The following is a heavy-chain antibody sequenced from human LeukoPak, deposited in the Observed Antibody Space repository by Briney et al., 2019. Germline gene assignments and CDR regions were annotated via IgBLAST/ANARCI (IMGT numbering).Heavy chain of an antibody. J-gene: IGHJ5*02. V-gene: IGHV1-24*01. CDR2: FDPEDGET. D-gene: IGHD1-26*01. Sequence: ASVKVSCKVSGYTLTELSMHWVRQAPGKGLEWMGGFDPEDGETIYAQKFQGRVTMTEDTSTDIAYMELSSLRSEDTAVYYCARDNNSGSYPNWFDPWGQGTLVTVSS. CDR1: GYTLTELS. CDR3: ARDNNSGSYPNWFDP.